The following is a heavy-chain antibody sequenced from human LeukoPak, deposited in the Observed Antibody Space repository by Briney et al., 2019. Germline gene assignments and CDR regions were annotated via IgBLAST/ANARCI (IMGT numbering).Heavy chain of an antibody. CDR3: ARVDQLGYCSSTSCYVFDY. Sequence: ASVKVSCKASGGTFSSYAISWVRQAPGQGLEWMGGIIPIFGTANYAQKFQGRVTITADESTSTAYMELSSLRSEDTAVYYCARVDQLGYCSSTSCYVFDYWGQGTLVTVSS. CDR1: GGTFSSYA. CDR2: IIPIFGTA. V-gene: IGHV1-69*13. D-gene: IGHD2-2*01. J-gene: IGHJ4*02.